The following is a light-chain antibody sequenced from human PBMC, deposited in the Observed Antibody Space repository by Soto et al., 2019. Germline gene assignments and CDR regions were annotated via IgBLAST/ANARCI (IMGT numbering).Light chain of an antibody. J-gene: IGKJ1*01. V-gene: IGKV3-20*01. CDR1: QSVGSNY. CDR2: GAS. CDR3: QQYGSSLWP. Sequence: EIVLTQSPGTLSLSPGERATLSCRASQSVGSNYLAWYQQKPGQAPRLLIYGASSRATGIPDRFSGSGSGTDFTLAISRLEPQDFAVYYWQQYGSSLWPFGQGTKVEIK.